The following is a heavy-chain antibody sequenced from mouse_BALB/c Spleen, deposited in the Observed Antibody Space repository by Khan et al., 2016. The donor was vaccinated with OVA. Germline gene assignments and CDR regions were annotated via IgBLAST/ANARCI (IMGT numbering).Heavy chain of an antibody. Sequence: QVQLQQSGAELARPGASVKLSCKASGYTFTDYYINWVKQRTGQGLEWIGDIYPGSGKPYYNEKFKGKATLTADKSSSKAYMTLSSLTSEDSAVYFCARGDYGLYYFDYWGQGTTLTVSS. CDR3: ARGDYGLYYFDY. CDR1: GYTFTDYY. V-gene: IGHV1-77*01. CDR2: IYPGSGKP. D-gene: IGHD1-1*01. J-gene: IGHJ2*01.